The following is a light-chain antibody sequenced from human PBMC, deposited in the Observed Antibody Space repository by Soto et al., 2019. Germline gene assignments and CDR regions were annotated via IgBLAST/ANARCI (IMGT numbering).Light chain of an antibody. J-gene: IGKJ1*01. CDR3: QQYGSSPPGT. V-gene: IGKV3-20*01. CDR1: QSVSSY. CDR2: DTS. Sequence: EIVLTQSPATLSLSPGERATVSCRSSQSVSSYLAWYQQKPGQAPRLLIYDTSIRASGIPARFSGSGSGTDFTLTISRLEPEDFAVYYCQQYGSSPPGTFGQGTKVDIK.